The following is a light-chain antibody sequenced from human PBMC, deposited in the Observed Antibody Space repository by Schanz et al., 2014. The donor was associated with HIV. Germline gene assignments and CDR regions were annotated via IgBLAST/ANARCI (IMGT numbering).Light chain of an antibody. CDR3: SSYAATSNVL. J-gene: IGLJ3*02. Sequence: SALTQKEEGDGAPGQSISISCTGTSSDVGGYKFVSWYQQHPGKAPKLLLYDVSIRVRPSGVSNRFSGSKSGNTASLTVSGLQAEDEADYYCSSYAATSNVLFGGGTKLTVL. CDR2: DVS. V-gene: IGLV2-14*01. CDR1: SSDVGGYKF.